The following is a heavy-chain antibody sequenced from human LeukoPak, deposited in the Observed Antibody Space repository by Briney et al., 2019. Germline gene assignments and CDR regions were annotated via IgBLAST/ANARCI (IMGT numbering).Heavy chain of an antibody. CDR2: IYYSGST. J-gene: IGHJ4*02. D-gene: IGHD3-10*01. V-gene: IGHV4-59*08. Sequence: SKTLSLTCTVSGGSISSYYWSWIRQPPGKGLEWIGYIYYSGSTNYNPSLKSRVTISVDTSKNQFSLKLSSVTAADTAVYYCARQLSYYGSGSYFDYWGQGTLVTVSS. CDR1: GGSISSYY. CDR3: ARQLSYYGSGSYFDY.